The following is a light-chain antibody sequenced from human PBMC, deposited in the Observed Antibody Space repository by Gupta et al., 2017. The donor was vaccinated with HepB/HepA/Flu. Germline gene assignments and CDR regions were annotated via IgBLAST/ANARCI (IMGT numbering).Light chain of an antibody. V-gene: IGKV1-39*01. CDR2: AAS. CDR3: QQSYSTPYT. Sequence: DIQLTQSPSSLSASVGDRVTITCRASQSISSYLNWYQQKPGKAPKLLIYAASSLQSGVPSRFSGSGSGTXFTLTIXSLQPEDFATYYCQQSYSTPYTFGXGTKLEIK. J-gene: IGKJ2*01. CDR1: QSISSY.